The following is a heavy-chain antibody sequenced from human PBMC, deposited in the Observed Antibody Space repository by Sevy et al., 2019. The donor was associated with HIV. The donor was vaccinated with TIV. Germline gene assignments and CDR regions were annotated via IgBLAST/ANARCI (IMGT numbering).Heavy chain of an antibody. Sequence: GGSLRLPCAASGFTLSNYGMHWVRQAPGKGLEWVAVIWNDGSHKYYAHSVKGRFTISRDNSKNTLYLQMNSLRVEDTAVYFCARGGDFNDRSAKRDFDYWGQGTLVTVSS. J-gene: IGHJ4*02. CDR1: GFTLSNYG. CDR2: IWNDGSHK. V-gene: IGHV3-33*01. D-gene: IGHD3-22*01. CDR3: ARGGDFNDRSAKRDFDY.